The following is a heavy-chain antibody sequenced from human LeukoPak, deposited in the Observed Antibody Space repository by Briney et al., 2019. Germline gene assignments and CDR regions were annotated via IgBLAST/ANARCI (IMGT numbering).Heavy chain of an antibody. CDR1: GFAFRNYW. J-gene: IGHJ4*02. Sequence: GGSLRLSCAASGFAFRNYWMHWVRQGPGKGLQWVSRINRDGRATSYADSVKGRFTISRDNAKNTLYLQMNSLRAEDTAAYYCARDPYDILTGPYFDYWGQGTLVTVSS. CDR3: ARDPYDILTGPYFDY. D-gene: IGHD3-9*01. CDR2: INRDGRAT. V-gene: IGHV3-74*01.